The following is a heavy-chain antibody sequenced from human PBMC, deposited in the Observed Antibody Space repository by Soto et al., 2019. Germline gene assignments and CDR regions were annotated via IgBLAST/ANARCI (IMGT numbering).Heavy chain of an antibody. Sequence: QVQLQESGPGLVKPSETLSLTCTVSGDSVNSGTYYWSWIRQPPGKGLEWIGYIYNSGTTKYNPSLKRRVTISVDTSKNRFSLNLRSVPAADTAVYFCARAKATRIIPENYRGQGTLVTVSS. V-gene: IGHV4-61*01. J-gene: IGHJ4*02. CDR3: ARAKATRIIPENY. CDR2: IYNSGTT. D-gene: IGHD3-22*01. CDR1: GDSVNSGTYY.